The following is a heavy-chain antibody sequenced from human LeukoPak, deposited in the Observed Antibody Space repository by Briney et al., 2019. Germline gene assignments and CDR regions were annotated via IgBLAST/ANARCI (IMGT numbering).Heavy chain of an antibody. J-gene: IGHJ1*01. V-gene: IGHV3-30*18. D-gene: IGHD6-19*01. CDR2: ISYDGSNK. Sequence: PGGSLRLSCAASGFTFSSYGMHWVRQAPGKGLEWVAVISYDGSNKYYADSVKGRFTISRDNSKNTLYLQMNSLRAEDTAVYYCAKDSEIAVAGNNLGEYFQHWGQGTLVTVSS. CDR1: GFTFSSYG. CDR3: AKDSEIAVAGNNLGEYFQH.